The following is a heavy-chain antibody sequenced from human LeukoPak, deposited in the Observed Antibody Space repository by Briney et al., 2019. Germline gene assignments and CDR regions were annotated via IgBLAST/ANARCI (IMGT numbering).Heavy chain of an antibody. J-gene: IGHJ4*02. V-gene: IGHV4-59*01. D-gene: IGHD3-22*01. CDR2: IYYSGST. Sequence: PSETLSLTCTVSGGSISSYYWSWIRQPPGKGLEWIGYIYYSGSTNYNPSLKSRVTISVDTSKNHFSLKLSSVTAADTAVYYCARVVLDYYDSSGYVDYWGQGTLVTVSS. CDR1: GGSISSYY. CDR3: ARVVLDYYDSSGYVDY.